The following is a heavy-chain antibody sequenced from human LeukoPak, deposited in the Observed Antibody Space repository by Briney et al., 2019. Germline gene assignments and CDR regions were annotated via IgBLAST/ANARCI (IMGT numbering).Heavy chain of an antibody. V-gene: IGHV3-15*01. CDR2: IKSKTDGGTT. CDR1: GITFSNAW. CDR3: TTVGRYFDWLSLIDY. J-gene: IGHJ4*02. D-gene: IGHD3-9*01. Sequence: GGSLRLSCAASGITFSNAWMSWVRQAPGKGLEWVGRIKSKTDGGTTDYAAPVKGRFTISRDDSKNTLYLQMNSLKTEDTAVYYCTTVGRYFDWLSLIDYWGQGTLVTVSS.